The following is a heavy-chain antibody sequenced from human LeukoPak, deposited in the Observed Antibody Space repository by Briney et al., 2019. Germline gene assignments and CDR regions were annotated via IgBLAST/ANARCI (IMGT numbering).Heavy chain of an antibody. CDR1: GFTFSTYE. D-gene: IGHD6-13*01. V-gene: IGHV3-48*03. Sequence: GGSLRLSCAASGFTFSTYEINWVRQAPGKGLEWLSHISTSGSSIHHADSVKGRFTISRANAKNSLYLQMNTLRADDTAVYYCAKDHGSSDWYYFDYWGQGTLVTVSS. CDR2: ISTSGSSI. CDR3: AKDHGSSDWYYFDY. J-gene: IGHJ4*02.